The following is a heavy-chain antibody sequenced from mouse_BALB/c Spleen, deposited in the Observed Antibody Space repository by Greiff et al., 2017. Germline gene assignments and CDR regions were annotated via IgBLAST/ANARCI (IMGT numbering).Heavy chain of an antibody. CDR1: GDSITSGY. Sequence: DVKLVESGPSLVKPSQTLSLTCSVTGDSITSGYWNWIRKFPGNKLEYMGYISYSGSTYYNPSLKSRISITRDTSKNQYYLQLNSVTTEDTATYYCARRRYGNYVGYAMDYWGQGTSVTVSS. CDR3: ARRRYGNYVGYAMDY. J-gene: IGHJ4*01. D-gene: IGHD2-1*01. CDR2: ISYSGST. V-gene: IGHV3-8*02.